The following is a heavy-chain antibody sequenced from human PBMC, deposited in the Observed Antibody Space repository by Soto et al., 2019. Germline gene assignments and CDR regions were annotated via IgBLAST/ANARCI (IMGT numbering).Heavy chain of an antibody. CDR3: ARSRRGAYSSGWYSLSGYYNYGIDV. J-gene: IGHJ6*02. Sequence: LGESLKISCKGSGYSFTSYWISWVRQMPGKGLEWMGIIYPGDSDTKYSPSLQGQVTISADTSISTAYLQWTSLKASDTAMYYCARSRRGAYSSGWYSLSGYYNYGIDVWGQGTKVTVSS. D-gene: IGHD6-19*01. CDR1: GYSFTSYW. CDR2: IYPGDSDT. V-gene: IGHV5-51*01.